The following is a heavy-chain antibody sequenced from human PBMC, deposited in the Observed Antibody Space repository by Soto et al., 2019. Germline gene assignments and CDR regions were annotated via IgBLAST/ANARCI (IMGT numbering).Heavy chain of an antibody. Sequence: QVKLVESGGGVVQPGRSLRLSCTTSGFTFRSYGMHWVRQAPGKGLEWVAVIRSDGSNRDYVDSVKGRFTISRDNSRRLVYLQMASLRLEDTAGYYCAKPRSSLEWPPFDPGGQGTLVTVSP. CDR1: GFTFRSYG. J-gene: IGHJ5*02. CDR2: IRSDGSNR. D-gene: IGHD3-3*01. CDR3: AKPRSSLEWPPFDP. V-gene: IGHV3-30*18.